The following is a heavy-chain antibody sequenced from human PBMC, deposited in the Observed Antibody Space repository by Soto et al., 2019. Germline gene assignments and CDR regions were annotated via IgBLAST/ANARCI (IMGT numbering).Heavy chain of an antibody. CDR1: GYSFTSYG. CDR3: ARSYSSSSYAFDI. Sequence: GESLKISCKACGYSFTSYGIGWVRQMPGKALEWMGIIYPGDSDTRYSPSFQGQVTISADKSISTAYLQWRSLKASNTAMYYCARSYSSSSYAFDIWGQGTMVTV. V-gene: IGHV5-51*01. J-gene: IGHJ3*02. D-gene: IGHD6-6*01. CDR2: IYPGDSDT.